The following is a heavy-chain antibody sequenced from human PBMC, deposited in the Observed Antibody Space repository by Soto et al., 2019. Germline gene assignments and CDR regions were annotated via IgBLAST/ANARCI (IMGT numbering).Heavy chain of an antibody. V-gene: IGHV3-9*01. Sequence: EVQLVESGGGLVQPGRSLRLSCAASGFTFDDYAMHWVRQAPGKGLEWVSGISWKSGSIGYADSVKGRFTISRDNAKNSLDPEMSILRAEDTALYYCAKGLYSSSWYWPAQHWGQGTLVTVSS. CDR2: ISWKSGSI. CDR1: GFTFDDYA. CDR3: AKGLYSSSWYWPAQH. J-gene: IGHJ1*01. D-gene: IGHD6-13*01.